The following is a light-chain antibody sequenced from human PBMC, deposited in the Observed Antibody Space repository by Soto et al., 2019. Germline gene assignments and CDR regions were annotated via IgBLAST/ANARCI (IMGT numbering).Light chain of an antibody. CDR2: AAS. J-gene: IGKJ3*01. Sequence: DIQMTQSPTSLSASVGDRVTITCRASQDIRNFVAWYQQKPGKAPKLLIYAASTLQSGVPSRCSGSGSGTDFTLNINSLQPEDVATYSCQKYSSVPVFGPGTKVEIK. CDR3: QKYSSVPV. CDR1: QDIRNF. V-gene: IGKV1-27*01.